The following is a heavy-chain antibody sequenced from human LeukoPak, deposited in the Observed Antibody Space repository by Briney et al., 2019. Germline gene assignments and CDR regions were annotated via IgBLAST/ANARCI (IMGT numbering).Heavy chain of an antibody. CDR3: ARDWDYYGSGSYLGY. CDR1: GFTFSDYW. J-gene: IGHJ4*02. Sequence: PGGSLRLSCAASGFTFSDYWMSWVRQAPGKGLEWVANIKQDGSEKYYVDSVKGRFTVSRDNAKNSLYLQMNSLRAEDTAVYYCARDWDYYGSGSYLGYWGQGTLVTVSS. V-gene: IGHV3-7*01. CDR2: IKQDGSEK. D-gene: IGHD3-10*01.